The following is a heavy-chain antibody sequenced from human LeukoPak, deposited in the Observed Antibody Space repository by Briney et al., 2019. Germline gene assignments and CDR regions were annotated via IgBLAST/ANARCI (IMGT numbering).Heavy chain of an antibody. V-gene: IGHV3-30*04. CDR1: GFTISSYA. CDR2: ISYDGSNK. D-gene: IGHD3-16*01. J-gene: IGHJ6*02. CDR3: ARSPLYYVRIYYGMDV. Sequence: GGSLRLSCAASGFTISSYAMHWVRQAPGKGLEWVAVISYDGSNKYYADSVKGRFTISRDNSKSTLYLQMNSLRAEDTAVYYCARSPLYYVRIYYGMDVWGQGTTVTVSS.